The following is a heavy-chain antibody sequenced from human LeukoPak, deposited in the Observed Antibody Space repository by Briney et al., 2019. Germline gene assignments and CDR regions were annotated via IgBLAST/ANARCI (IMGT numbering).Heavy chain of an antibody. J-gene: IGHJ5*02. CDR1: GGSISSYY. V-gene: IGHV4-4*09. CDR3: ARHGYYDFWSGYRGDWFDP. Sequence: SETLSLTCTVSGGSISSYYWSWIRQPPGKGLEWIGYIYTSGSTNYNPSLKSRVTISVDTSKNQFSLKLSSVTAADTAVYYYARHGYYDFWSGYRGDWFDPWGQGTLVTVSS. D-gene: IGHD3-3*01. CDR2: IYTSGST.